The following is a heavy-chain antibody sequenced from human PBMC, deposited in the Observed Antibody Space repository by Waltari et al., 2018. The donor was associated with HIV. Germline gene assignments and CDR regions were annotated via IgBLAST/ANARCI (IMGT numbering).Heavy chain of an antibody. CDR3: ARIFPPSGYSFVLGYYGMDV. Sequence: QLQLQESGPGLVKPSETLSLTCTVSGGSISSSSYYWGWIRQPPGKGLEWIGSIYYSGSTYYNPSLKSRVTISVDTSKNQFSLKLSSVTAADTAVYYCARIFPPSGYSFVLGYYGMDVWGQGTTVTVSS. V-gene: IGHV4-39*07. D-gene: IGHD3-22*01. CDR1: GGSISSSSYY. J-gene: IGHJ6*02. CDR2: IYYSGST.